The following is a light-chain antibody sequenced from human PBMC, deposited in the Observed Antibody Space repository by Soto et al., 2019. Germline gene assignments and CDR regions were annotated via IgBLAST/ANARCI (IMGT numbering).Light chain of an antibody. Sequence: VLTRSPASLSVSPGGIATLACRASQSISSNLAWYQQKPGQAPRLLMFRTSSRATGFPARFSGSGSGTEFNLTISSLQSEDFGVYYCQQYNNWPRATFGGGTKVDIK. V-gene: IGKV3-15*01. J-gene: IGKJ4*01. CDR2: RTS. CDR3: QQYNNWPRAT. CDR1: QSISSN.